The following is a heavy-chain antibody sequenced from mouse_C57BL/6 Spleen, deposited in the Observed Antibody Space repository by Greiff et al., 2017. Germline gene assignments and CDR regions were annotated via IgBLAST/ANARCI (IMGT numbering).Heavy chain of an antibody. CDR2: IDPANGNT. CDR1: GFNINNTY. Sequence: VQLQQSVAELVRPGASVTLSCTASGFNINNTYMHWVKQRPEQGLEWIGRIDPANGNTKYAPKFKGKATITADTSSNTAYLQLSSLTSEDTAIYYCARYSGEGVYFDYWGQGTTLTVSS. J-gene: IGHJ2*01. V-gene: IGHV14-3*01. CDR3: ARYSGEGVYFDY. D-gene: IGHD4-1*01.